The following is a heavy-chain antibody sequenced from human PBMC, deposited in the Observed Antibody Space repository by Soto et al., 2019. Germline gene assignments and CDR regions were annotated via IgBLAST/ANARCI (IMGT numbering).Heavy chain of an antibody. CDR1: GFTFSSYA. D-gene: IGHD2-15*01. Sequence: QVQLVESGGGVVQPGRSLRLSCAASGFTFSSYAMHWVRHAPGKGLEWVAVISYDGSNKYYADSVKGRFTISRDNSKNTLYLQMNSLRAEDTAVYYCARDFITVVRFSHFDYWGQGTLVTVSS. V-gene: IGHV3-30-3*01. CDR3: ARDFITVVRFSHFDY. CDR2: ISYDGSNK. J-gene: IGHJ4*02.